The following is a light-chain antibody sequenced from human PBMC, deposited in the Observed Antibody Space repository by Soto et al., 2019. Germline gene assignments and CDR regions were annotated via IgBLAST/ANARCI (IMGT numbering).Light chain of an antibody. CDR3: SSYTISNTYV. CDR2: EVS. Sequence: QSALTQPASVSGSPGQSITISCTGTSSDVGGYEYVSWYQQHPGRAPKLMIYEVSDRPSGVSYRFSGSKSGNTASLTISGLQADDEADYYCSSYTISNTYVFGTGTKLTVL. V-gene: IGLV2-14*01. CDR1: SSDVGGYEY. J-gene: IGLJ1*01.